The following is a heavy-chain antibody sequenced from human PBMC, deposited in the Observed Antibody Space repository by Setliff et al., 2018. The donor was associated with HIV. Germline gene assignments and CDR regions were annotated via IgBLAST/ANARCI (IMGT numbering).Heavy chain of an antibody. D-gene: IGHD3-10*01. Sequence: PSETLSLTCTVSGGSISTYYLTWIRQPAGKGLEWIGRIFASGSTNYNPSLKSRVTMSVDTSKNQFSLKLSSVTAADTAVYYCARTFGDLKHYNYYYTIDVWGQGTTVTVSS. CDR2: IFASGST. V-gene: IGHV4-4*07. CDR3: ARTFGDLKHYNYYYTIDV. CDR1: GGSISTYY. J-gene: IGHJ6*02.